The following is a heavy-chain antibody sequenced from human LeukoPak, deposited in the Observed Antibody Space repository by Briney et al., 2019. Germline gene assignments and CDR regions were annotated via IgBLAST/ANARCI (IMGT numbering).Heavy chain of an antibody. CDR2: IYYSGST. D-gene: IGHD5-24*01. Sequence: SETLSLTCTVSGGSISSSSYYWGWIRQPPGKGLERIGSIYYSGSTYYNPSLKSRVTISVDTSKNQFSLKLSSVTAADTAVYYCARVPRQDGYKDYWGQGTLVTVSS. CDR3: ARVPRQDGYKDY. J-gene: IGHJ4*02. V-gene: IGHV4-39*01. CDR1: GGSISSSSYY.